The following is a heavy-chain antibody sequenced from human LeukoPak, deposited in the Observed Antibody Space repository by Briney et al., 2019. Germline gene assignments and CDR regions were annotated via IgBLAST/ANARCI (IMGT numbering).Heavy chain of an antibody. J-gene: IGHJ4*02. CDR2: ISYDGSNK. V-gene: IGHV3-30*18. D-gene: IGHD2-15*01. Sequence: GGSLRLTCAASGFTFSSYGMHWVRQAPGKGLEWVAVISYDGSNKYYADSVKGRFTISRDNSKNTLYLQMNSLRAEDTAVYYCAKDGSPPHQKTNNLGYCSGGSCYFQDYWGQGTLVTVSS. CDR3: AKDGSPPHQKTNNLGYCSGGSCYFQDY. CDR1: GFTFSSYG.